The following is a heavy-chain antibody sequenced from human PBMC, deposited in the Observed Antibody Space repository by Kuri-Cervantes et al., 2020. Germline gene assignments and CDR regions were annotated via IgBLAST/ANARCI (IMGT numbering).Heavy chain of an antibody. CDR3: AKAGYSSSWYVYGAGDY. Sequence: SVKVSCKASGGTFSSYAISWVRQAPGQGLEWMGGIIPIFDTTKYAQNFQDRVTISTDESMSTVYMELSSLRSEDTAVYYCAKAGYSSSWYVYGAGDYWGQGTLVTVSS. D-gene: IGHD6-13*01. CDR2: IIPIFDTT. V-gene: IGHV1-69*05. J-gene: IGHJ4*02. CDR1: GGTFSSYA.